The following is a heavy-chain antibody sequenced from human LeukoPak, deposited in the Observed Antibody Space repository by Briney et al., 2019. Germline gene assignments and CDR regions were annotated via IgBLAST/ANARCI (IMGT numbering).Heavy chain of an antibody. CDR1: GYSISSGYY. CDR3: ARESVTTGFDY. D-gene: IGHD1-14*01. CDR2: IYHSGST. V-gene: IGHV4-38-2*02. J-gene: IGHJ4*02. Sequence: SETLSLTCTVSGYSISSGYYWGWIRQPPGKGLEWIGSIYHSGSTYYNPSLKSRVTISVDTSKNQFSLKLSSVTAADTAVYYCARESVTTGFDYWGQGTLVTVSS.